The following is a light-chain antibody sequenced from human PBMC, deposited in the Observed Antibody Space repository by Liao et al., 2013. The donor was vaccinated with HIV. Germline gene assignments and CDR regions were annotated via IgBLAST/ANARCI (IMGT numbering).Light chain of an antibody. Sequence: SYDLTQPPSVSVSPGQTANITCSGDYLGDKYASWYQQRPGQSPVLVIYQDNKRPSGIPERFSGSNSGDTATLTISGTQAMDEADYYCQAWDNRNAVFGGGTKLTVL. CDR3: QAWDNRNAV. CDR2: QDN. V-gene: IGLV3-1*01. J-gene: IGLJ2*01. CDR1: YLGDKY.